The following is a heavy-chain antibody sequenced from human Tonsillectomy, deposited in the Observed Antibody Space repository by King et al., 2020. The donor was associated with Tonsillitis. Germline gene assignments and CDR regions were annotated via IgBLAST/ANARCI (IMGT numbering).Heavy chain of an antibody. J-gene: IGHJ4*02. CDR1: GFTFSSYA. V-gene: IGHV3-30*18. CDR3: AKPQQWQDYFDY. Sequence: VQLVESGGGVVQPGRSLRLSCAASGFTFSSYAMHWVRQAPGKGLEWVAVISYDRSNKYYADSVKGRFTISRDNSKNTLYLQMNSLRAEDTAVYYCAKPQQWQDYFDYWGQGTLVTVSS. D-gene: IGHD6-19*01. CDR2: ISYDRSNK.